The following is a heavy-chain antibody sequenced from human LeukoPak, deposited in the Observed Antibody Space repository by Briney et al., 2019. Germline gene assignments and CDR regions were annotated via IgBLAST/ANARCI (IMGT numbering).Heavy chain of an antibody. V-gene: IGHV3-30*04. CDR3: ARERVGEVATITYYYYYGMDV. D-gene: IGHD5-12*01. J-gene: IGHJ6*04. Sequence: GRSLRLSCAASGFTFSSYAMHWVRQAPGKGLEWVAVISYDGSNKYYADSVKGRFTISRDNSKNTLYLQMNSLRAEDTAVYYCARERVGEVATITYYYYYGMDVWGKGTTVTVSS. CDR2: ISYDGSNK. CDR1: GFTFSSYA.